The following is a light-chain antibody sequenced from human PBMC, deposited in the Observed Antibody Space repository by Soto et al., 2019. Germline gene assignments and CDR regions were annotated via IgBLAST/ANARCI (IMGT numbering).Light chain of an antibody. J-gene: IGLJ1*01. V-gene: IGLV2-14*01. CDR2: AVT. CDR3: SSYTSSSTV. CDR1: SSDVGGYNY. Sequence: QSALTQPASVSGSPVQSITISCTGTSSDVGGYNYVSWYQQHPGKAPKLMIYAVTDRPSGVSSRFSGSKSGNTASLTISGLQAKDEADYYCSSYTSSSTVFGTGNRSQS.